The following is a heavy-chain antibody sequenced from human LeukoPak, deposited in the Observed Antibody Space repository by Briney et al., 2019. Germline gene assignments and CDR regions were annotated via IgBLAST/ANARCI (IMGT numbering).Heavy chain of an antibody. CDR1: GFTFSYYA. D-gene: IGHD1-14*01. V-gene: IGHV3-23*01. J-gene: IGHJ4*02. CDR2: ITSSGGST. CDR3: ATDVTGGAISF. Sequence: GGSLRLSCAASGFTFSYYAMSWVRQAPGKGLEWVSIITSSGGSTNYADSVKGRFTISRDNSKNTLYLQMNSLKPDDTAVDYCATDVTGGAISFWGQGALVTVSS.